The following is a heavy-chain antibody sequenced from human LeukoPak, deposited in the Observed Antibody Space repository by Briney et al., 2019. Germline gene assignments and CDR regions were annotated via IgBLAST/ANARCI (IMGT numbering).Heavy chain of an antibody. CDR3: ARHQGNFWSGYENWFDP. CDR1: GGSISSSSYY. J-gene: IGHJ5*02. D-gene: IGHD3-3*01. V-gene: IGHV4-39*07. Sequence: SETLSLTCTVSGGSISSSSYYWGWIRQPPGKGLEWIGSIYYSGSTYYNPSLKSRVTISVDTSKNQFSLKLSSVTAADTAVYYCARHQGNFWSGYENWFDPWGQGTLVTVSS. CDR2: IYYSGST.